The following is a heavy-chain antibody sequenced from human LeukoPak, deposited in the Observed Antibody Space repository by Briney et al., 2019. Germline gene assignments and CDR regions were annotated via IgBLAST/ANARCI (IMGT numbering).Heavy chain of an antibody. Sequence: ASVKVSCKASGYTLTELSMHWVRQAPGEGLEWMGGFDPKDGETIYAQKFQGRVTMTEDKSTDTAYMELSSLRSEDTAVYYCARGGRGWLQSRYYFDYWGQGTLVTVSS. J-gene: IGHJ4*02. V-gene: IGHV1-24*01. CDR2: FDPKDGET. D-gene: IGHD5-24*01. CDR3: ARGGRGWLQSRYYFDY. CDR1: GYTLTELS.